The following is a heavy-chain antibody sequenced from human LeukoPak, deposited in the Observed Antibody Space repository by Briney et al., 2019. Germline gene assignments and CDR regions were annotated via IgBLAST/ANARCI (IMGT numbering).Heavy chain of an antibody. D-gene: IGHD3-3*01. CDR2: IISSGST. CDR3: ARGHYDLNT. J-gene: IGHJ5*02. V-gene: IGHV4-59*08. CDR1: GASVSNYY. Sequence: SETLFLTCTVSGASVSNYYWSWIRQPPGKGLEWIGYIISSGSTNYNPSLKCRVTISLDTSNNQFSLTLTSVTAADTAVYYCARGHYDLNTWGQGTLVTVSS.